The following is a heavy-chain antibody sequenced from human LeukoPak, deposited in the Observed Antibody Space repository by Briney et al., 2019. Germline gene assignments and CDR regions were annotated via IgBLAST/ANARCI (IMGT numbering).Heavy chain of an antibody. D-gene: IGHD3-10*01. Sequence: SETLSLTCAVSGGSISSSDWWSWVRQPPGRGLEWIGYIYRNDNPNYNPSLRSRVTLSVDKSKNQFSLKLSSVTAADTAVYSCARITMVRGLIKNQYYFDYWGQGTLVTVSS. CDR1: GGSISSSDW. CDR2: IYRNDNP. CDR3: ARITMVRGLIKNQYYFDY. V-gene: IGHV4-4*02. J-gene: IGHJ4*02.